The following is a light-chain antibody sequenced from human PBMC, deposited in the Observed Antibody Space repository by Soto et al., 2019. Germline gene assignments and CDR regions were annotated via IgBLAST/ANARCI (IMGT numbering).Light chain of an antibody. CDR2: KAS. CDR1: QSISSW. J-gene: IGKJ1*01. Sequence: DIPMTQSPSTLSASVGDRVTITCRASQSISSWLAWYQQKPGKAPKLLIYKASSLESGVPSRFSGSGSGTEFTLTISSLQPDDFATYYCQQYNSYSWTFGLGTKVEIK. V-gene: IGKV1-5*03. CDR3: QQYNSYSWT.